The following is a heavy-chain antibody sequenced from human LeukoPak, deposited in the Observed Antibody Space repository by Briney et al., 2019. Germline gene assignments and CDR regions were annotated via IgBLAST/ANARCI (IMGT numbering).Heavy chain of an antibody. J-gene: IGHJ4*02. CDR2: ISSSSSYI. D-gene: IGHD6-19*01. CDR1: GFTFSSFS. CDR3: ARDIVMNSSGWYY. V-gene: IGHV3-21*01. Sequence: AGGSLRLSCAASGFTFSSFSMNWVGQAPGKGLEWVSSISSSSSYIYYADSVKGRFTISRDNAKNSLYLQMNSLRAEDTAVYYCARDIVMNSSGWYYWGQGTLVTVSS.